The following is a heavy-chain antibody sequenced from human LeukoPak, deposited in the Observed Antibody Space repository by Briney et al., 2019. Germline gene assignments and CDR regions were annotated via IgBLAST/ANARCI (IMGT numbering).Heavy chain of an antibody. J-gene: IGHJ5*02. V-gene: IGHV1-8*01. Sequence: ASVKVSCKASGYTLTSYDINWVRQATGQGLEWMGWMNPNSGNIGYAQKFQGRVTMTRNTSISTAYMELSSLRSEDTAVYYCARMHYYGSGSYNWFDPWGQGTLVTVSS. D-gene: IGHD3-10*01. CDR3: ARMHYYGSGSYNWFDP. CDR2: MNPNSGNI. CDR1: GYTLTSYD.